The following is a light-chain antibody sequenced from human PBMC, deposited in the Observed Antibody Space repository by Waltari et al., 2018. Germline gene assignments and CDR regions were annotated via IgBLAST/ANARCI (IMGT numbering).Light chain of an antibody. V-gene: IGLV1-47*01. CDR2: RND. Sequence: QSVLTQPPSAPGTPGQRVSIACSGTYSNLGRNYLCWYKQLPGTAPKLLIYRNDQRTSGVTDRFSCSKYGTTAFLAISELRSEDEAVYYCASWDDSHYVFGGGTKVTVL. CDR3: ASWDDSHYV. J-gene: IGLJ1*01. CDR1: YSNLGRNY.